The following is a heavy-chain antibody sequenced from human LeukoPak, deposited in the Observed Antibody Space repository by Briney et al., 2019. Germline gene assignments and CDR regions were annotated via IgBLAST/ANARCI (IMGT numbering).Heavy chain of an antibody. D-gene: IGHD3-9*01. V-gene: IGHV3-23*01. J-gene: IGHJ4*02. CDR1: KFTFSTSA. CDR2: ISGSGANT. Sequence: QPGGSLRLSCAASKFTFSTSAMSWVRQAPGKGLEWVSAISGSGANTYYVDSVKGRFTISRDNSKNTLYLEMSSLRSDDTAVYYCAKGSQTYYDIMTGYPNYYFDYWGQGTLVTVSS. CDR3: AKGSQTYYDIMTGYPNYYFDY.